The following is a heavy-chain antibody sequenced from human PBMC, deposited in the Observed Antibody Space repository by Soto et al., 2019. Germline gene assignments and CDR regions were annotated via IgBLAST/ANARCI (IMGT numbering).Heavy chain of an antibody. Sequence: PVKVSCTASGVMFDTYTITSMRPAPGRGLELVRGNIPQSAKSNYAQKFERRVTITADESTSTAYMELSSLRSDDTAVYYCAREGLVLVPTTVNSDYYYYAMDVWG. CDR3: AREGLVLVPTTVNSDYYYYAMDV. V-gene: IGHV1-69*13. D-gene: IGHD2-2*01. CDR1: GVMFDTYT. J-gene: IGHJ6*02. CDR2: NIPQSAKS.